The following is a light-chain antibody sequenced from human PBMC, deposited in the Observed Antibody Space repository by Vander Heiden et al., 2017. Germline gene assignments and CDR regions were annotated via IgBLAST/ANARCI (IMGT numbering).Light chain of an antibody. Sequence: QSVLPQPPSASAAPGQRVTISCTGSTSNFGAGYHVHWYQHLPGTAPKLLIYGNNNRPSGVPDRFSGSKSGTSASRAIAGLQADDEADYYCQSFDSSLSGPVVFGGGTKLTVL. J-gene: IGLJ3*02. CDR2: GNN. CDR3: QSFDSSLSGPVV. CDR1: TSNFGAGYH. V-gene: IGLV1-40*01.